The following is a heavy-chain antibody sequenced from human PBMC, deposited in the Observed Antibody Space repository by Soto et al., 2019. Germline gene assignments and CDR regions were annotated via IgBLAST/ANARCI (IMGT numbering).Heavy chain of an antibody. J-gene: IGHJ4*02. CDR2: ISAYNGNT. V-gene: IGHV1-18*01. CDR3: ARDRRRFGELFLIDY. Sequence: QVQLVQSGAEVKKPGASVKVSCKASGYTFTSYGISWVRQAPGQGLEWMGWISAYNGNTNYAQKLQGRVTMTTDTSTSTAYMELRSLRSDDTAVYYYARDRRRFGELFLIDYWGQGTLVTVSS. CDR1: GYTFTSYG. D-gene: IGHD3-10*01.